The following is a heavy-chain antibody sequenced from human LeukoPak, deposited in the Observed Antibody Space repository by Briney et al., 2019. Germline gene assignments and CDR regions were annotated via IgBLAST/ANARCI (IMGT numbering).Heavy chain of an antibody. J-gene: IGHJ4*02. CDR2: IIPILGIA. Sequence: SVTVSCKASGGTFSSYAISWVRQAPGQGLEWMGRIIPILGIANYAQKFQGRVTITADKYTSTAYMELSSLRSEDTAVYYCLSQGVFDYWGQGTLVTVSS. V-gene: IGHV1-69*04. D-gene: IGHD3-16*01. CDR3: LSQGVFDY. CDR1: GGTFSSYA.